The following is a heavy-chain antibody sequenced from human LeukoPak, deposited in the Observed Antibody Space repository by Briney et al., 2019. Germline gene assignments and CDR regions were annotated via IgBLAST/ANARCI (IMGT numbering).Heavy chain of an antibody. CDR2: IWYDGSNK. V-gene: IGHV3-33*01. Sequence: GGSLRLSCAASGITFSSYGMHWVRQAPGKGLEWVAVIWYDGSNKYYADSVKGRFTISRDNSKNTLYLQMNSPRAEDTAVYYCARDHVIFGVVNTYYFDYWGQGTLVTVSS. J-gene: IGHJ4*02. D-gene: IGHD3-3*02. CDR1: GITFSSYG. CDR3: ARDHVIFGVVNTYYFDY.